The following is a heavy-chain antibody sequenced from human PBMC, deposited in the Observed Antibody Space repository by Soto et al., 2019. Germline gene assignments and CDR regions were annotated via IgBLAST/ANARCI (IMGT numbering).Heavy chain of an antibody. Sequence: GGSLRLSCAASGFTFSSYSMNWVRQAPGKGLEWVAVIWHDGSNQYYADSVKGRFTISRDNSNNILYLQLNSLRAEDTAVYYCARERGRIDYWGQGIQVTVSS. CDR1: GFTFSSYS. V-gene: IGHV3-33*08. CDR3: ARERGRIDY. J-gene: IGHJ4*02. CDR2: IWHDGSNQ.